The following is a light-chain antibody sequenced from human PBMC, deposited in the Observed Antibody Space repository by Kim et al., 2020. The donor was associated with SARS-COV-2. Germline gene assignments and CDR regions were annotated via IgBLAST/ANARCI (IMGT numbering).Light chain of an antibody. CDR2: GAS. Sequence: LSPGERATLSCRASQSVSSSYLAWYQQKPGQAPRLLIYGASSRATGIPDRFSGSGSGTDFTLTINRLEPEDFAVYYCQQYGSSPRTFGQGTKLEI. CDR3: QQYGSSPRT. V-gene: IGKV3-20*01. J-gene: IGKJ2*02. CDR1: QSVSSSY.